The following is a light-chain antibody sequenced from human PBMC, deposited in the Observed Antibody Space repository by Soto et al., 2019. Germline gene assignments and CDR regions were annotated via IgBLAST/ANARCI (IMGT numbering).Light chain of an antibody. V-gene: IGKV3-20*01. Sequence: IVLTQSPGTLSLSPGERATLSCRASHSVSSSYLAWYQQKPGQAPRLLIYGASSRATGIPDRFSGSGSGTDFTLTISRLEPEDFAVYYCQQYGSSPPYTFGQGTQLEIK. CDR3: QQYGSSPPYT. CDR2: GAS. CDR1: HSVSSSY. J-gene: IGKJ2*01.